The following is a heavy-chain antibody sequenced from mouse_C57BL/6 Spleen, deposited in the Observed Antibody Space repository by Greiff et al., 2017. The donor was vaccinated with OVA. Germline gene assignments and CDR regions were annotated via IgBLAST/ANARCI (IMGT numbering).Heavy chain of an antibody. Sequence: QVQLQQPGAELVKPGASVKLSCKASGYTFTSYWMHWVKQRPGQGLEWIGMIHPNSGSTNYNEKFKSKATLTVDKSSSTAYMQLSSLTSEDSAVYYCARDYGSSYFDYWGQCTTLTVSS. V-gene: IGHV1-64*01. D-gene: IGHD1-1*01. CDR2: IHPNSGST. CDR3: ARDYGSSYFDY. J-gene: IGHJ2*01. CDR1: GYTFTSYW.